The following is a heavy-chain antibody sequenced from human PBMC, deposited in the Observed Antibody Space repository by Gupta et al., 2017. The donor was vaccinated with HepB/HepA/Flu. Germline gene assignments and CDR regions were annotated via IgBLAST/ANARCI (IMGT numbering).Heavy chain of an antibody. J-gene: IGHJ4*02. D-gene: IGHD1-26*01. Sequence: QVQLVESGGGVVQPGRSLRPSCAASGFTFTKDGMHWVRQAPDKGLEWVAVISYDGSNRHYVDSVKGRFTISRDYSKNTVYLQMNSLRPEDTAGYYCAKEVGVASPFDSWGQGSLVTVSS. CDR2: ISYDGSNR. CDR1: GFTFTKDG. CDR3: AKEVGVASPFDS. V-gene: IGHV3-30*18.